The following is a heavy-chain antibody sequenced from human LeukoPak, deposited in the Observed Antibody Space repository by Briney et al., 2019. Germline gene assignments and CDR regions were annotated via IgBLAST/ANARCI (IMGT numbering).Heavy chain of an antibody. CDR1: GYNFINYY. D-gene: IGHD3-10*01. CDR2: INPGGGST. J-gene: IGHJ4*02. Sequence: ASVKVSCKTSGYNFINYYIHWVRQAPGHGLEWMGLINPGGGSTSYTERFQGRVSLTRDVSTNSVHLELSSLTSGDTAVYYCARSRGNHFDYWGQGTLVTVSP. CDR3: ARSRGNHFDY. V-gene: IGHV1-46*01.